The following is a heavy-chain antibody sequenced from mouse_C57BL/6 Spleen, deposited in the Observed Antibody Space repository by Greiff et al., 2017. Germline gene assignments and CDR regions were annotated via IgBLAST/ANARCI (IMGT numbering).Heavy chain of an antibody. V-gene: IGHV14-2*01. J-gene: IGHJ3*01. CDR3: ASTPNWDVGFAY. D-gene: IGHD4-1*01. CDR1: GFNIKDYY. Sequence: EVQRVESGAELVKPGASVKLSCTASGFNIKDYYMHWVKQRTEQGLEWIGRIDPEDGETKYAPKLQGKATITADTSSNTAYMQLSSLTSEDTAVYYCASTPNWDVGFAYWGQGTLVTVSA. CDR2: IDPEDGET.